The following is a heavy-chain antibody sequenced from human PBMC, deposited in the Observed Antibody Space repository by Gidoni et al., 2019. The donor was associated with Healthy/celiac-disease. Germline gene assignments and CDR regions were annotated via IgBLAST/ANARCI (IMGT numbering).Heavy chain of an antibody. J-gene: IGHJ3*02. CDR2: INSDGSST. CDR1: GFTLSSYW. CDR3: ARDWRYCSSTSCYTDAFDI. D-gene: IGHD2-2*02. Sequence: EVQLVESGGGLVQPGGSLRLYCAASGFTLSSYWMHWVRQAPGKGLAWVSRINSDGSSTSYADSVKGRFTISRDNAKNTLYLQMNSLRAEDTAVYYCARDWRYCSSTSCYTDAFDIWGQGTMVTVSS. V-gene: IGHV3-74*01.